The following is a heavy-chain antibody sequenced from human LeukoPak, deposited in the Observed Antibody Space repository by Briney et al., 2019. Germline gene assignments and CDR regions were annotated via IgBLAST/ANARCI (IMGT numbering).Heavy chain of an antibody. J-gene: IGHJ4*02. Sequence: PGGSLRLSCAVSGFTVSSNYMSWVRQAPGEGLEWVSLIYTGGSAYYADSVKGRFTISRDNSKNTLYLQMNRLRAEDTAMYYCARISGTYSHFDYWGQGTLVTVSS. CDR1: GFTVSSNY. CDR2: IYTGGSA. D-gene: IGHD1-26*01. CDR3: ARISGTYSHFDY. V-gene: IGHV3-66*01.